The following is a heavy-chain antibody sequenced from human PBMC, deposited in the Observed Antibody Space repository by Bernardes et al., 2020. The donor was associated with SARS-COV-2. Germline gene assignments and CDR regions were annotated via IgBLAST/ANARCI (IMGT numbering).Heavy chain of an antibody. D-gene: IGHD4-4*01. CDR1: EFTFSYYA. CDR2: VNAKADAT. Sequence: SLRLSCVASEFTFSYYAMSWVRQAPGKGLEWVAVVNAKADATYYADSVQGRFTISRDNSKNMVFLQMNSLRVEDTAKYYCAKAPAYNNYSPGFWGQGTQVTVSS. CDR3: AKAPAYNNYSPGF. V-gene: IGHV3-23*01. J-gene: IGHJ4*02.